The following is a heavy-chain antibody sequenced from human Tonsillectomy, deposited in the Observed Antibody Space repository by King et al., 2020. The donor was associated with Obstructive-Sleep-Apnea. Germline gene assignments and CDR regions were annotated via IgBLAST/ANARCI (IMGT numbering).Heavy chain of an antibody. CDR1: GFTFSNFD. CDR2: IGAAGDT. D-gene: IGHD1-26*01. CDR3: ARSVGGSLKGPFDY. J-gene: IGHJ4*02. Sequence: VQLVESGGALAQPGESLRLSCAASGFTFSNFDMHWVRQIIGKGLEWVSAIGAAGDTYYPVSVKGRFTISRDNAQNSWYLQMNSLRDGDTAVYYCARSVGGSLKGPFDYLGQGTLVIVSS. V-gene: IGHV3-13*01.